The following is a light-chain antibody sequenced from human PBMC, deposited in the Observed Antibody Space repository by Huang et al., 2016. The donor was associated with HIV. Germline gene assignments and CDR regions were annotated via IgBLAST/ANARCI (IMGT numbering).Light chain of an antibody. CDR2: GTS. V-gene: IGKV1-9*01. J-gene: IGKJ3*01. Sequence: IQLTQFPSSLSASIGDRVSITCRASQNINNYLAWYQRKPGKAPKLLIYGTSTLQTGVPSRFSGIGSGTVFILTINNLQPEDFATYYCQQLNSFLFGPGTKVDIK. CDR1: QNINNY. CDR3: QQLNSFL.